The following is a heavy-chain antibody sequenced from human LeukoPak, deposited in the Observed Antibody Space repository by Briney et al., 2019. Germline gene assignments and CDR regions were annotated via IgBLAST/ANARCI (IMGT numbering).Heavy chain of an antibody. CDR2: IYYSGST. D-gene: IGHD3-22*01. V-gene: IGHV4-59*01. J-gene: IGHJ4*02. CDR1: GGSISSYY. Sequence: SETLPLTCTVSGGSISSYYWSWIRQPPGKGLEWIGYIYYSGSTNYNPSLKSRVTISVDTSENHFSLKLSSVTAADTAVYYCARESYYYESSGYYPYYFDYWGQGILVTVSP. CDR3: ARESYYYESSGYYPYYFDY.